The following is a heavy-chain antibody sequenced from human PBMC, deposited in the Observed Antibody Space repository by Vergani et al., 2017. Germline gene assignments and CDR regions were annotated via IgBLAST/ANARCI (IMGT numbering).Heavy chain of an antibody. V-gene: IGHV1-2*04. CDR1: GYTFTSSG. CDR2: INPNSGGT. CDR3: ARLRPGRLVRGDDAFDI. Sequence: QVQLVQSGAEVKKPGASVKVSCKASGYTFTSSGISWVRPAPGQGLEWMGWINPNSGGTNYAQKFQGWVTMTREPSTSTGYMELSRLRSDDTAVYYCARLRPGRLVRGDDAFDIWGQGTMVTVSS. D-gene: IGHD6-19*01. J-gene: IGHJ3*02.